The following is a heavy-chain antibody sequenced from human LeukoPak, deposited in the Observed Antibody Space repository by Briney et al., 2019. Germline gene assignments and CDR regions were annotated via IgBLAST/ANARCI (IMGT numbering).Heavy chain of an antibody. V-gene: IGHV3-23*01. Sequence: GGSLRLSCAASGFTFSSYAMSWVRQAPGKGLEWVSAISGSGGSTYYADSVKGRFTISRDNSKNTRYLQMTSLRAEDTAVYYCASRGGDFWSGYYVGHFDYWGQGTLVTVSS. D-gene: IGHD3-3*01. J-gene: IGHJ4*02. CDR1: GFTFSSYA. CDR3: ASRGGDFWSGYYVGHFDY. CDR2: ISGSGGST.